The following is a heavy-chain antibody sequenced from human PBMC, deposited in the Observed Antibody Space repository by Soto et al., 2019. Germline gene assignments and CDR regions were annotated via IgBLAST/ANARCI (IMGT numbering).Heavy chain of an antibody. J-gene: IGHJ6*02. D-gene: IGHD2-21*02. CDR1: GYIFTNYA. V-gene: IGHV1-3*01. CDR2: INVGTGNT. CDR3: ARGAGYCSGDCWNDYYYAMDV. Sequence: SVKVSFKASGYIFTNYAIDWVRQAPGQRLECVGWINVGTGNTKYSQNFQGRVTITRDTSATTAYMELSSLRSEDTAVYYCARGAGYCSGDCWNDYYYAMDVWGQGTTVTVSS.